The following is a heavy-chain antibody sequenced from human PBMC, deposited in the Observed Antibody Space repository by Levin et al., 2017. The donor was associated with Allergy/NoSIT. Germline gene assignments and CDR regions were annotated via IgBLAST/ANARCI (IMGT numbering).Heavy chain of an antibody. CDR2: ISWNSGSI. D-gene: IGHD6-19*01. CDR3: AKAPGYSSGWYGLFGAFDI. V-gene: IGHV3-9*01. Sequence: GGSLRLSCAASGFTFDDYAMHWVRQAPGKGLEWVSGISWNSGSIGYADSVKGRFTISRDNAKNSLYLQMNSLRAEDTALYYCAKAPGYSSGWYGLFGAFDIWGQGTMVTVSS. CDR1: GFTFDDYA. J-gene: IGHJ3*02.